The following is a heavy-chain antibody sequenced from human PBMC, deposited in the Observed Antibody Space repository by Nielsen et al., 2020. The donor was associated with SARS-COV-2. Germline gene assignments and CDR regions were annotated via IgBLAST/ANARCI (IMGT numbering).Heavy chain of an antibody. Sequence: GGSLRLSCAASGFTFSSYAMHWVRQAPDKGLEWVAVISYDGSNKYYADSVKGRFTISRDNSKNTLYLQMNSLRAEDTAVYYCARSLTLIGGYYGMDVWGQGTTVTVSS. J-gene: IGHJ6*02. V-gene: IGHV3-30-3*01. CDR2: ISYDGSNK. CDR3: ARSLTLIGGYYGMDV. D-gene: IGHD7-27*01. CDR1: GFTFSSYA.